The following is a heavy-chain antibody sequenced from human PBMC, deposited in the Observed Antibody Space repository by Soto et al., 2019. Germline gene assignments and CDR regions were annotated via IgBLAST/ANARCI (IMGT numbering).Heavy chain of an antibody. CDR1: GFIFSNYA. Sequence: EVQLLESGGGLVQPGGSLRLSCAVSGFIFSNYAMSWVRQAPGKGLEWVSLISGSGAHKYYADAVKGRFTISRDSSKNRLYLQMSSLRAEDTAVYYCARDLVAKPDYWGQGTLVTVSS. J-gene: IGHJ4*02. CDR3: ARDLVAKPDY. V-gene: IGHV3-23*01. D-gene: IGHD2-21*01. CDR2: ISGSGAHK.